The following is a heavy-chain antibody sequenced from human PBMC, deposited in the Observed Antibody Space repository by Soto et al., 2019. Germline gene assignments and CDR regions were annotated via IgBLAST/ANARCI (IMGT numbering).Heavy chain of an antibody. CDR3: AHTMAPRIFDS. J-gene: IGHJ4*02. CDR1: GFSLITSGVG. Sequence: QITLKEAGPTLVKPTQTLTLTYSFSGFSLITSGVGVGWIRQPPGKALEWLALIYWDDDTGYSTSLRNRLTITKDTSRNQVVLTMTNMDPADTATYYCAHTMAPRIFDSWGQGTLITVSS. V-gene: IGHV2-5*02. CDR2: IYWDDDT.